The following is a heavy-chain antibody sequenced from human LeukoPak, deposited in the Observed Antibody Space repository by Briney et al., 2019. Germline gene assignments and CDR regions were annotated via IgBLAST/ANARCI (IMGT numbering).Heavy chain of an antibody. CDR1: GFTFSSYG. D-gene: IGHD1-7*01. CDR2: IWYDGSNK. CDR3: AKDGTGTTGGFDY. J-gene: IGHJ4*02. V-gene: IGHV3-33*06. Sequence: GRSLRLSCAASGFTFSSYGMHWVRQAPGKGLELVAVIWYDGSNKYYADSVKGRFTISRDNSKNTLYLQMNSLRAEDTAVYYCAKDGTGTTGGFDYWGQGTLVTVSS.